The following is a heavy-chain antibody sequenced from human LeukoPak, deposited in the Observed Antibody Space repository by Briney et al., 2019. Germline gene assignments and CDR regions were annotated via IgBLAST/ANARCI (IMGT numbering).Heavy chain of an antibody. J-gene: IGHJ5*02. CDR2: INPNSGGT. Sequence: ASVKVSCKASGYTFTGYYMHWVRQAPGQGLEWMGWINPNSGGTNYAQKFQGRVTMTRDTSISTAYMELSRLRSDDTAVYYCARVGNRLRFLEWFHPPHWFDPWGQGTLVTVSS. CDR3: ARVGNRLRFLEWFHPPHWFDP. D-gene: IGHD3-3*01. V-gene: IGHV1-2*02. CDR1: GYTFTGYY.